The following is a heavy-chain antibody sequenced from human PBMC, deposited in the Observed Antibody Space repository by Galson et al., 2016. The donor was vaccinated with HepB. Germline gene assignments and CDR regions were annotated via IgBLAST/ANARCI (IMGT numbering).Heavy chain of an antibody. J-gene: IGHJ6*02. D-gene: IGHD3-16*02. CDR2: IDYRGGT. Sequence: SETLSLTCAVYGGSFSGLYWRWIRQSPGKGLEWIGEIDYRGGTNYNPSLESRVTISADSSKDQFSLQVRSVTAAATAVYYGSRAPPVPSRRLLAPSYHDYGMDVWGQGTTVTVSS. V-gene: IGHV4-34*01. CDR3: SRAPPVPSRRLLAPSYHDYGMDV. CDR1: GGSFSGLY.